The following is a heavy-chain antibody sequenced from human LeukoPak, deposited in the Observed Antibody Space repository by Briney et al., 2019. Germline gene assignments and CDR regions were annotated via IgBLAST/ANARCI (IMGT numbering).Heavy chain of an antibody. V-gene: IGHV3-43*02. Sequence: GGSLRLSCAASVFTADGYAVHWVRQAPGEGLGWVSRADSTGTYYADSVKGRFTISTDNNRNSLYLQMNSLTIEDTAFYYCAKDRWSSGSDSTGMEVWVQGTTVTVSS. CDR1: VFTADGYA. J-gene: IGHJ6*02. CDR2: ADSTGT. CDR3: AKDRWSSGSDSTGMEV. D-gene: IGHD2-21*02.